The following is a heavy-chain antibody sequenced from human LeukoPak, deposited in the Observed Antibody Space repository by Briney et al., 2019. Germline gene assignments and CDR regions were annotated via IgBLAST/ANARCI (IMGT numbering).Heavy chain of an antibody. CDR1: GFTFSSYS. CDR2: ISSSSSYI. J-gene: IGHJ6*03. CDR3: ARVITFGGVIVYYYYYYMDV. D-gene: IGHD3-16*02. Sequence: GGSLRLSCAASGFTFSSYSMNWVRQAPGKGLEWVSSISSSSSYIYYADSVKGRFTISRDNAKNSLYLQMNSLRAEDTAVYYCARVITFGGVIVYYYYYYMDVWGKGTTVTVSS. V-gene: IGHV3-21*01.